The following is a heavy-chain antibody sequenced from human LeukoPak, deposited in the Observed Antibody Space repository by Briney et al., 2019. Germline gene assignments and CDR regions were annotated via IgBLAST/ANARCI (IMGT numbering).Heavy chain of an antibody. CDR3: TRAHSGYHYYYGMDV. J-gene: IGHJ6*02. Sequence: GASVKVSCKASGYTFTSYDVNWVRQATGQGLEWMGWMNPNIGHAGYAQKFQGRVTMTRNTSISTAYMELSSVTSEDTAMYYCTRAHSGYHYYYGMDVWGQGTTVTVSS. CDR2: MNPNIGHA. V-gene: IGHV1-8*01. CDR1: GYTFTSYD. D-gene: IGHD5-12*01.